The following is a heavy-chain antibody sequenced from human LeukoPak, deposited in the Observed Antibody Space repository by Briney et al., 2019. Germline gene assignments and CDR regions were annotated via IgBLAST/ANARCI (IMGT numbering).Heavy chain of an antibody. V-gene: IGHV4-38-2*02. CDR1: GYSISSGYY. D-gene: IGHD3-22*01. CDR2: IYHSGST. Sequence: SESLSLTCTVSGYSISSGYYWGWIRQPPGKGLEWIGSIYHSGSTYYNPSLKSRVTISVDTSKNQFSLKLSSVTAADTAVYYCARAADLGVNDYWGQGTLVTVSS. J-gene: IGHJ4*02. CDR3: ARAADLGVNDY.